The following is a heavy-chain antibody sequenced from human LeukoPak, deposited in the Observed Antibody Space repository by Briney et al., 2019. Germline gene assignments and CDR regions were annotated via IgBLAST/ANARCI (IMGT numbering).Heavy chain of an antibody. D-gene: IGHD6-6*01. CDR3: TRDPRHFDS. CDR1: GFTFSHSY. Sequence: GGSLRLSCAASGFTFSHSYMTWVRQAPGKGVEWVAYISGSGHDINYSDSVKGRFTISRDNAKNSLYLQMSSLRVEDTAVYYCTRDPRHFDSCGQGTLVTVSS. V-gene: IGHV3-11*04. CDR2: ISGSGHDI. J-gene: IGHJ5*01.